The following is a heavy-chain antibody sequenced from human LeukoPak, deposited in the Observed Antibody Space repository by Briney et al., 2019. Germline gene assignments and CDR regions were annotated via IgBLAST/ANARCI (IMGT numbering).Heavy chain of an antibody. CDR2: IGWNSGGI. V-gene: IGHV3-9*01. CDR3: VKVTAAGFVDH. J-gene: IGHJ4*02. D-gene: IGHD6-13*01. CDR1: GFTFDDYA. Sequence: PGRSLRLSCAASGFTFDDYAMHWVRQAPGRGLEWVSGIGWNSGGIVYADSVKGRLTISRDNAKKSLYLQMNSLGAEDTALYYCVKVTAAGFVDHWGQGTLVTVSS.